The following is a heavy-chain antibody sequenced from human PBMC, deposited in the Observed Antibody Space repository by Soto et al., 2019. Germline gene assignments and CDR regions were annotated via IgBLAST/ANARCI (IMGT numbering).Heavy chain of an antibody. CDR2: INAGSGNT. J-gene: IGHJ4*02. CDR3: ARGLAAYGA. D-gene: IGHD2-21*01. Sequence: QVQLVQSGAEVKKPGASVKVSCTASGYTFTHYAIHWVRHAPGQRLEWMGFINAGSGNTKYSQTFQGRITFTKDTSASTAYMDLSSLRSEDTAIYYCARGLAAYGAWGQGTLVTVAS. V-gene: IGHV1-3*01. CDR1: GYTFTHYA.